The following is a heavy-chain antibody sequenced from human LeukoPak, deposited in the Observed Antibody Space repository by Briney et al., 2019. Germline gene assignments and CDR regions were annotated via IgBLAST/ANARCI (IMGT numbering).Heavy chain of an antibody. J-gene: IGHJ4*02. D-gene: IGHD2-21*02. CDR2: IYSGGST. V-gene: IGHV3-53*01. CDR3: ASRVAVTAPFDY. Sequence: GGSLRLSCAASGFTVSSNYMSWVRQAPGKGLEWVSVIYSGGSTYYADSVKGRFTISRDNAKNSLFLQMNSLRAEDTAVYYCASRVAVTAPFDYWGQGTLVTVSS. CDR1: GFTVSSNY.